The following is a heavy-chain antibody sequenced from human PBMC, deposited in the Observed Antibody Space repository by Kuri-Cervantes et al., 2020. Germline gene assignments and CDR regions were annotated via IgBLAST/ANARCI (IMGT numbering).Heavy chain of an antibody. J-gene: IGHJ4*02. Sequence: ASVKVSCKASGYTFTGYYMHWVRQASGQGLEWMGWINPNSGGTNYAQKFQGWVTMTRDTSISTAYMELSRLRSEDTAVYYCARAGTVGPTTGYFDYWGQGTLVTVSS. CDR3: ARAGTVGPTTGYFDY. CDR2: INPNSGGT. D-gene: IGHD1-26*01. V-gene: IGHV1-2*04. CDR1: GYTFTGYY.